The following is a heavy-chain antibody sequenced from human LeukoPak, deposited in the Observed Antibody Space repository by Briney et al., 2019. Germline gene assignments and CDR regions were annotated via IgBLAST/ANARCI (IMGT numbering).Heavy chain of an antibody. CDR1: GGSISSSSYY. D-gene: IGHD3-22*01. V-gene: IGHV4-39*01. CDR3: ARLYYDSSGYYRAGGYYMDV. Sequence: DPSETLSLTCTVSGGSISSSSYYWGWIRQPPGKGLEWIGSSYYSGSTYYNPSLKSRVTISVYTSKNQFSLKLSSVTAADTAVYYCARLYYDSSGYYRAGGYYMDVWGKGTTVTISS. J-gene: IGHJ6*03. CDR2: SYYSGST.